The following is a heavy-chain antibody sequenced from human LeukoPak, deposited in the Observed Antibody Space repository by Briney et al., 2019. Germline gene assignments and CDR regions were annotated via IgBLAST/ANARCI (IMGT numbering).Heavy chain of an antibody. V-gene: IGHV4-59*01. Sequence: SETLSLTCTVSGGSISSYYWSWIRQPPGKGLEWIGYIYYSGSTNYNPSLKRRITISVDTSKNQFSLKLSSVTAADTAVYYCAISTVVNYYFGYWGQGTLVTVSS. D-gene: IGHD4-23*01. CDR2: IYYSGST. J-gene: IGHJ4*02. CDR3: AISTVVNYYFGY. CDR1: GGSISSYY.